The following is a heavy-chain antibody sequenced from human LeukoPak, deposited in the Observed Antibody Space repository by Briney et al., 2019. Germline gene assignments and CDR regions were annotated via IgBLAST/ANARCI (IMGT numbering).Heavy chain of an antibody. CDR1: GGSISSYY. CDR3: AGSQAGLAVNWFDP. V-gene: IGHV4-59*08. J-gene: IGHJ5*02. D-gene: IGHD6-19*01. Sequence: PSETLSLTCTVSGGSISSYYWNWIRQPPGKGLEWIGYIYYSGSTNYNPSLKSRVTMSVGTSKNQFSLKLSSVTAADTAVYYCAGSQAGLAVNWFDPWGQGTLVTVSS. CDR2: IYYSGST.